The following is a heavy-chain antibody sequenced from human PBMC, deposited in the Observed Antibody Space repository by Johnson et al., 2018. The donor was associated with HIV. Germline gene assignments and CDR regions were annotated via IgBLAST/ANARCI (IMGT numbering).Heavy chain of an antibody. CDR3: ATGLGLGDTIRAAFDI. CDR1: GFSFDDYA. Sequence: VQLVESGGGLVQPGRSLRLSCAASGFSFDDYAMYWVRQVPGKGLEWVSGISWNSGRIGYADYVKGRFTISSDNAKKSLNLQMNSLRAEDTALYHCATGLGLGDTIRAAFDIWGQGTMVTVSS. J-gene: IGHJ3*02. CDR2: ISWNSGRI. V-gene: IGHV3-9*01. D-gene: IGHD3-16*01.